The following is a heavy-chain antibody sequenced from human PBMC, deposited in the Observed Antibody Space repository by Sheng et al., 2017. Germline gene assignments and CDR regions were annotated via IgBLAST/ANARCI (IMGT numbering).Heavy chain of an antibody. V-gene: IGHV4-39*07. CDR1: GGSISSSSYY. Sequence: QLQLQESGPGLVKPSETLSLTCTVSGGSISSSSYYWGWIRQPPGKGLEWIGSIYYSGSTYYNPSLKSRVTISVDTSKNQFSLKLSSVTAADTAVYYCARISWFAEGSAFDIVGPRDKWSPVSS. CDR2: IYYSGST. CDR3: ARISWFAEGSAFDI. D-gene: IGHD3-10*01. J-gene: IGHJ3*02.